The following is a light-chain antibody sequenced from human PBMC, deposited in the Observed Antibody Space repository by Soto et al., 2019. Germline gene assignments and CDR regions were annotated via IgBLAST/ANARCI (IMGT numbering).Light chain of an antibody. CDR2: EVS. CDR3: SSYTSSSTYV. V-gene: IGLV2-14*01. Sequence: QSALTQPASVSGSPGQSITISCTGTSSDVGGYNYVSWYQQHPGKAPKLMIYEVSNRPSGVSNRFSGSKSGNTASLTISGLQAEDEADYYCSSYTSSSTYVFGTGINVTVL. CDR1: SSDVGGYNY. J-gene: IGLJ1*01.